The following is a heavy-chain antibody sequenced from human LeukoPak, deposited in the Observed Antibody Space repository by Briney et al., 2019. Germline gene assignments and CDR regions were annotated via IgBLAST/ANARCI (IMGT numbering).Heavy chain of an antibody. CDR3: VRHPGSYNVLTGYSYYFDY. D-gene: IGHD3-9*01. J-gene: IGHJ4*02. CDR2: IKHDGSDH. Sequence: PGGSLRLSCVGSGFTFGSYWMSWVRQAPGKGLEWVANIKHDGSDHYYADSVAGRFTISRDNAKNSLYLEMSSLRAEDAVVYFCVRHPGSYNVLTGYSYYFDYWGQGTLVTVSS. V-gene: IGHV3-7*01. CDR1: GFTFGSYW.